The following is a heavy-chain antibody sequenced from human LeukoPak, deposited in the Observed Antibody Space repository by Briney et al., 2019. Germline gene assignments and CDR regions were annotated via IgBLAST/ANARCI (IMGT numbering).Heavy chain of an antibody. J-gene: IGHJ6*02. Sequence: ASVKVSCKASGYTFTGYYMHWVRQAPGQGLGWMGWINPNSGGTNYAQKFQGRVTMTRDTSISTAYMELSRLRSDDTAVYYCARDLGGSYYYYYGMDVWGQGTTVTVSS. D-gene: IGHD1-26*01. CDR1: GYTFTGYY. CDR3: ARDLGGSYYYYYGMDV. CDR2: INPNSGGT. V-gene: IGHV1-2*02.